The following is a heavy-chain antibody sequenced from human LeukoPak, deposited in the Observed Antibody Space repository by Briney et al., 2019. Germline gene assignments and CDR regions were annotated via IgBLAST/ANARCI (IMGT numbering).Heavy chain of an antibody. CDR2: IYHSGST. Sequence: SETLSLTCAVSGGSISSGGYSWSWIRQPPGKGLEWIGYIYHSGSTYYNPSLKSRVTISVDTSKNQFSLKLSSVTAADTAMYYCARLAPYSSGPHFDYWGQGILVTVSS. J-gene: IGHJ4*02. CDR1: GGSISSGGYS. D-gene: IGHD6-19*01. V-gene: IGHV4-30-2*01. CDR3: ARLAPYSSGPHFDY.